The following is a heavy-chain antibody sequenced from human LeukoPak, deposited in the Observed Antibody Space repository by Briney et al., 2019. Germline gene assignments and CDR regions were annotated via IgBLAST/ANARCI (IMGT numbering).Heavy chain of an antibody. J-gene: IGHJ3*02. Sequence: SETLSLTCAVYGGSFSGYYWSWIRQPPGKGLEWIGEINHSGSTNYNPSLKSRVTISVDTSKNQFSLKLSSVTAADTAVYYCARGTMVRGVIVPADAFDIWGQGTMVTVSS. D-gene: IGHD3-10*01. V-gene: IGHV4-34*01. CDR1: GGSFSGYY. CDR3: ARGTMVRGVIVPADAFDI. CDR2: INHSGST.